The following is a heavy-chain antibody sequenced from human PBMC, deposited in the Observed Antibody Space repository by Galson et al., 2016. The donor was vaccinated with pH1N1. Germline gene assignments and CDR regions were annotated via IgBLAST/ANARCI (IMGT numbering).Heavy chain of an antibody. V-gene: IGHV1-24*01. D-gene: IGHD3-16*01. Sequence: SVKVSCKVSGNTLTEFSIHWLRQAPAKGPEWMGGFAPVEGQTIYAPKFQGRLTMTEDTSADTAYMELSSLISEDTAVYYCATLGQWGSPWFFDFWGQGTPLTVSS. CDR2: FAPVEGQT. J-gene: IGHJ4*02. CDR1: GNTLTEFS. CDR3: ATLGQWGSPWFFDF.